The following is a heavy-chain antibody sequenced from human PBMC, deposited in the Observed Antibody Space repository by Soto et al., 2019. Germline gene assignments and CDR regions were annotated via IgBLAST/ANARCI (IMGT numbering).Heavy chain of an antibody. CDR1: GGSISSGGYY. CDR3: ARDNQEYVGAFDI. J-gene: IGHJ3*02. D-gene: IGHD3-16*01. CDR2: IYYSGST. V-gene: IGHV4-31*03. Sequence: SEILSLTCTVSGGSISSGGYYWSWIRQHPGKGLEWIGYIYYSGSTYYNPSLKSRVTISVDTSKNQFSLKLSSVTAADTAVYYCARDNQEYVGAFDIWGQGTMVTVSS.